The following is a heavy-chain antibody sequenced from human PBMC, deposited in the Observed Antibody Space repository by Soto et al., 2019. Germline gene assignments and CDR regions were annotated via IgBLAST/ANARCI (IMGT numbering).Heavy chain of an antibody. J-gene: IGHJ4*02. CDR3: AREGPNDVWSRFDY. V-gene: IGHV3-30-3*01. CDR2: ISLHGNNK. Sequence: QVQLVESGGGVVQPGRSLRLSCTASGFTFSSYAMHWVRQAPGKGLEWVAVISLHGNNKPYADSVEGRFTISRDNSENTLYLQMNSLRVDDTAVYYCAREGPNDVWSRFDYWGQGTLVTVSS. CDR1: GFTFSSYA. D-gene: IGHD3-3*01.